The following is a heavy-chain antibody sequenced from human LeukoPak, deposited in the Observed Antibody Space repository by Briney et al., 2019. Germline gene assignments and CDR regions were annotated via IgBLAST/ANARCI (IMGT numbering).Heavy chain of an antibody. CDR1: GFTVSSNY. J-gene: IGHJ4*02. V-gene: IGHV3-53*04. D-gene: IGHD6-19*01. CDR3: ARGGTPGYSSGRIDY. Sequence: GSLRLSCVASGFTVSSNYMSWVRQAPGKGLEWVSVIYSAGNTYYADSVKGRFTISRHNSENMLYLHMNSLRVEDTAVYFCARGGTPGYSSGRIDYWGQGTLVTVSS. CDR2: IYSAGNT.